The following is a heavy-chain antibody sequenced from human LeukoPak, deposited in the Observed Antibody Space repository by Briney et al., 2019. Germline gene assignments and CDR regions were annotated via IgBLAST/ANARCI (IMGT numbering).Heavy chain of an antibody. CDR3: ARAFSYYDFWSGWDYYYYYMDV. J-gene: IGHJ6*03. D-gene: IGHD3-3*01. Sequence: GGSLRLSCAASGFTFSSYWMHWVRQAPGKGLVWVSRINSDGSSTSYADSVKGRFTISRDNAKNSLYLQMNSLRAEDTAVYYCARAFSYYDFWSGWDYYYYYMDVWGKGTTVTVSS. V-gene: IGHV3-74*01. CDR2: INSDGSST. CDR1: GFTFSSYW.